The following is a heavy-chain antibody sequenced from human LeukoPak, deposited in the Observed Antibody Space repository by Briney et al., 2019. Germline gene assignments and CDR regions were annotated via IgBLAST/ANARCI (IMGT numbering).Heavy chain of an antibody. Sequence: PGGSLRLSCAVSGFTVSAHYMNWVRQAPGKGLEWVSSISSSSSYIYYADSVKGRFTISRDNAKNSLYLQMNSLRAEDTAVYYCARGGGSYSSWGQGTLVTVSS. D-gene: IGHD1-26*01. V-gene: IGHV3-21*01. CDR3: ARGGGSYSS. CDR2: ISSSSSYI. J-gene: IGHJ5*02. CDR1: GFTVSAHY.